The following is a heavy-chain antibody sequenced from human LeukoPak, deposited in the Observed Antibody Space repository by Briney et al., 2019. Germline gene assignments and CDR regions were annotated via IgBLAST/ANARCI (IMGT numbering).Heavy chain of an antibody. CDR1: GFTFADYA. V-gene: IGHV3-9*01. J-gene: IGHJ4*02. CDR2: ISWNSGSI. CDR3: AKGRGYSSRRMGFDY. D-gene: IGHD6-13*01. Sequence: GRSLRLSCAASGFTFADYAMHWVRQAPGKGLERVSGISWNSGSIGYADSVKGRFTISRDNAKNSLYLQMNSLRAEDTALYYCAKGRGYSSRRMGFDYWGQGTLVTVSS.